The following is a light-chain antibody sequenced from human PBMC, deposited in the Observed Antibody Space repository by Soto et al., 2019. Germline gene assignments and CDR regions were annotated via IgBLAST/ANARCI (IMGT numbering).Light chain of an antibody. CDR3: QQRAKWPSN. J-gene: IGKJ2*02. V-gene: IGKV3-11*01. CDR1: QSVDRY. CDR2: DAY. Sequence: EVVLTQSPDTLSLSPGETATLSFRASQSVDRYVAWYQQKVGQAPRPLIYDAYTRATGVGARFAGSGSVKDFSLTITSLEAEDFVVYYCQQRAKWPSNFGPGTKVEMK.